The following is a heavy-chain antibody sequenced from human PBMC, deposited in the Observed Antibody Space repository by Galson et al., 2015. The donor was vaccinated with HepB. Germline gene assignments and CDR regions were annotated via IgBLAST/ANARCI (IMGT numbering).Heavy chain of an antibody. CDR1: GFTFRNYG. D-gene: IGHD3-10*01. CDR3: ARSRGLWDYYYGMDV. Sequence: SLRLSCAASGFTFRNYGMHWVRQAPGRGLEWVAVTSYDEVNKFYADSVKGRFTISRDNSKNMLYLQTNSLRAEDTAVYYCARSRGLWDYYYGMDVWGQGTTVTVSS. V-gene: IGHV3-30*03. J-gene: IGHJ6*02. CDR2: TSYDEVNK.